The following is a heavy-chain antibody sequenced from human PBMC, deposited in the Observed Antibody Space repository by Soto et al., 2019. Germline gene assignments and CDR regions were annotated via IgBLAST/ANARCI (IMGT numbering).Heavy chain of an antibody. CDR3: ARRWGTSFDF. Sequence: SETLSLTCTVSGGSISSYYWSWIRQPPGKGLEWIGYIYYSGSTNYNPSLKSRVTISVDTSKNHFSLKVSSVTAADTAVYYCARRWGTSFDFWAQGTLVTVSS. V-gene: IGHV4-59*01. D-gene: IGHD7-27*01. J-gene: IGHJ4*02. CDR1: GGSISSYY. CDR2: IYYSGST.